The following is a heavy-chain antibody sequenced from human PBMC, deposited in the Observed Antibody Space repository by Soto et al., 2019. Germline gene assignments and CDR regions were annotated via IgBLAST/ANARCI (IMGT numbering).Heavy chain of an antibody. CDR1: GDSIIGTGW. CDR2: VYHSGAT. V-gene: IGHV4-4*02. Sequence: QVQLQESGPGLVRPSETLSLTCAVSGDSIIGTGWWSWVRQSPGKGLDWIGEVYHSGATNYNPSLKSRVTISVDTSRNQFSLNLGSVTAADTAVYYCVRNGYYSLDVWGQGTTVTVSS. D-gene: IGHD3-22*01. CDR3: VRNGYYSLDV. J-gene: IGHJ6*02.